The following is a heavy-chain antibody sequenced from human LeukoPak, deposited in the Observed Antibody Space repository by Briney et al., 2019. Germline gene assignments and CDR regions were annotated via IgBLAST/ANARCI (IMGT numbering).Heavy chain of an antibody. J-gene: IGHJ6*02. Sequence: SETLSLTCAVYGGSFSGYYWSWIRQPPGKGLEWIGEINHSGSTNYNPSLKSRVTISVDTSKSQFSLKLSSVTAADTAVYYCARWPYYYGSGSYYNLHYYYYYGMDVWGQGTTVTVSS. CDR2: INHSGST. V-gene: IGHV4-34*01. CDR3: ARWPYYYGSGSYYNLHYYYYYGMDV. CDR1: GGSFSGYY. D-gene: IGHD3-10*01.